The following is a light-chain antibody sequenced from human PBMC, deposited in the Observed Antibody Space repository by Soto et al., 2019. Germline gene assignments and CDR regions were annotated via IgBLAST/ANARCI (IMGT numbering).Light chain of an antibody. V-gene: IGKV3-20*01. CDR2: GAS. CDR1: ESISSSY. Sequence: EIVLTQFPGTLSLSPGESATLSCQTSESISSSYLAWYQQGPGQPPRLLIYGASKTATGIPDRFSGSGSGTDFTLSISRLEPEDFGVYYCQQYSASPRTFGQGTKLEIK. J-gene: IGKJ2*01. CDR3: QQYSASPRT.